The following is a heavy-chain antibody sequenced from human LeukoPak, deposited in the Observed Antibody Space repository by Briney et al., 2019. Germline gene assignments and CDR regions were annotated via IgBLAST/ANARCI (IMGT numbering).Heavy chain of an antibody. CDR1: GGSISSGGYS. CDR3: ARAWYGYSSSWYYFDY. D-gene: IGHD6-13*01. V-gene: IGHV4-31*03. Sequence: SETLSLTCTVSGGSISSGGYSWSWIRQHPGKGLEWIGYIYYSGSTYYNPSLKSRVTISVDTSKNQFSLKLSSETAADTAVYYCARAWYGYSSSWYYFDYWGQGTLVTVSS. J-gene: IGHJ4*02. CDR2: IYYSGST.